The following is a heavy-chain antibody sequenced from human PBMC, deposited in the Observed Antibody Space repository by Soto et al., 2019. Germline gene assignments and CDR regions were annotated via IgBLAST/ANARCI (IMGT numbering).Heavy chain of an antibody. CDR2: ISWNGGSI. J-gene: IGHJ6*02. Sequence: EVQLVESGGGLVQPGRSLRLSCAASGLSFDDYAMHWVRQVPGKGLEWVSGISWNGGSIGYADSVKGRFSISRDNAKNSLYLQTNSLRVEDTALYYCAKSMGGTANGMGVWGQGTTVTVSS. CDR1: GLSFDDYA. D-gene: IGHD2-21*02. V-gene: IGHV3-9*01. CDR3: AKSMGGTANGMGV.